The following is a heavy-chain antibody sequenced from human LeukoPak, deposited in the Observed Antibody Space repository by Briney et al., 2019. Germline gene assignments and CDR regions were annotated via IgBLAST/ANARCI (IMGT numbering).Heavy chain of an antibody. Sequence: PGGSLRLSCAASGFTFSSYSMNWVRQAPGKGLEWVSSISSSSLYIYYADSVKGRFTISRDNAKNSLSLQMNSLRAEDTAVYYCARDRDYYYGSSGYSLDYWGQGTLVTVSS. J-gene: IGHJ4*02. D-gene: IGHD3-22*01. CDR3: ARDRDYYYGSSGYSLDY. V-gene: IGHV3-21*01. CDR1: GFTFSSYS. CDR2: ISSSSLYI.